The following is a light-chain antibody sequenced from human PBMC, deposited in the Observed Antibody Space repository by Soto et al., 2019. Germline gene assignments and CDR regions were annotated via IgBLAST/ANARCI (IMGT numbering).Light chain of an antibody. J-gene: IGKJ4*01. Sequence: DVQMAQSPSSLSASVGDRVTITCRASQSISNYLNWYQQKPGKAPKLLIHASSTLQSGVPSRFSGSGSGTEFSLTISSLQPEDFATYCCQQSYFTPLTFGGGTKVEIK. CDR2: ASS. CDR3: QQSYFTPLT. CDR1: QSISNY. V-gene: IGKV1-39*01.